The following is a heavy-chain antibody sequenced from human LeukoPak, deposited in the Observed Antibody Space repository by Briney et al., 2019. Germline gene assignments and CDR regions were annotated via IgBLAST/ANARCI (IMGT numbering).Heavy chain of an antibody. CDR1: GFTFNRYA. CDR3: AKIAAAGPISDDY. CDR2: IYSGGST. D-gene: IGHD6-13*01. V-gene: IGHV3-23*03. Sequence: GGSLRLSCAATGFTFNRYAMSWVRQAPGKGLEWVSVIYSGGSTYYADSVKGRFTISRDNSKNTLYLQMNSLRAEDTAVYYCAKIAAAGPISDDYWGQGTLVTVSS. J-gene: IGHJ4*02.